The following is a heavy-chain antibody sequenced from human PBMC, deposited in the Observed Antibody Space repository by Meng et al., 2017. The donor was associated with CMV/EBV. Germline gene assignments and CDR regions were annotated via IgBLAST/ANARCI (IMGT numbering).Heavy chain of an antibody. CDR1: GFTFSDYY. J-gene: IGHJ3*02. D-gene: IGHD3-22*01. CDR2: ISSSGSTI. CDR3: ARDRLPLYYYDSSGRNAFDI. Sequence: GESLKISCAASGFTFSDYYMSWIRQAPGKVLEWVSYISSSGSTIYYADSVKGRLTISRDNAKNSLYLQMNSLRAEDTAVYYCARDRLPLYYYDSSGRNAFDIWGQGTMVTVSS. V-gene: IGHV3-11*04.